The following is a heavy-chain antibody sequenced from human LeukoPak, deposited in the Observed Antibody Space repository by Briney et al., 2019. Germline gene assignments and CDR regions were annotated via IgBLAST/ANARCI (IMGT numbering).Heavy chain of an antibody. CDR3: ASHYYGSGSNFDY. J-gene: IGHJ4*02. D-gene: IGHD3-10*01. V-gene: IGHV4-38-2*01. Sequence: SETLSLTCAVSGYSISSGYYWGWIRQPPGKGLEWIGSIYHSGSTYYNPSLESRVTISVDTSKNQFSLKLSSVTAADTAVYYCASHYYGSGSNFDYWGQGTLVTVSS. CDR1: GYSISSGYY. CDR2: IYHSGST.